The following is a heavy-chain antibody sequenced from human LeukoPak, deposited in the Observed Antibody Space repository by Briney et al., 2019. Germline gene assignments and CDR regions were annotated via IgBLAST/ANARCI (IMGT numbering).Heavy chain of an antibody. D-gene: IGHD1-26*01. CDR1: GGPISSTNW. V-gene: IGHV4-4*02. CDR2: IYHSGST. CDR3: AREIGSSGAFDI. Sequence: SETLSLTCTVSGGPISSTNWWSWVRQPPGKGLEWIGEIYHSGSTNYDPSLRSRITISVDKSKDQFSLRLSSVTAADTAVYYCAREIGSSGAFDIWGQGTMVTVSS. J-gene: IGHJ3*02.